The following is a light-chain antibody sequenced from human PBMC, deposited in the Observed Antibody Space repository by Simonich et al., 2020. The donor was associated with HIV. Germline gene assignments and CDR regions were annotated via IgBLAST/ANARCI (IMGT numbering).Light chain of an antibody. Sequence: IPMTQSPSTLSASVGDIVTLTCRASQSISSWLAWYKQKTGKAPKLLIDMASSLESWVPSRCSGSGSGTEFTLTISSLQPDDLATYYCQQYNSYSWTFGQGTKVEIK. J-gene: IGKJ1*01. V-gene: IGKV1-5*03. CDR3: QQYNSYSWT. CDR1: QSISSW. CDR2: MAS.